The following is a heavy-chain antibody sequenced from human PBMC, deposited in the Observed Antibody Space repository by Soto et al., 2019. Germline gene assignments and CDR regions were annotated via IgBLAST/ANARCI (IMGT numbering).Heavy chain of an antibody. V-gene: IGHV4-34*01. CDR3: ARGRVYNYDFWSGSRGWYFDY. CDR1: GGSFSGYH. J-gene: IGHJ4*02. CDR2: INHSGST. Sequence: SETLSLTCAVYGGSFSGYHCSWSRQPPGKGLEWIGEINHSGSTNYNPSLKSRVTISVDTSKNQFSLKLSSVTAADTAVYYCARGRVYNYDFWSGSRGWYFDYWGQGTLVTVSS. D-gene: IGHD3-3*01.